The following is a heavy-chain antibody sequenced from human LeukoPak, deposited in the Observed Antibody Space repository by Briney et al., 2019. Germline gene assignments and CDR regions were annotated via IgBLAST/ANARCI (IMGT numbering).Heavy chain of an antibody. Sequence: GGSLRLSCAASRFXFSSYSINWVRQAPGKGLEWVSSISSSSSYIYYADSVKGRFTISRDNAKNSLYLQMNSLRAEDTAVYYCARDANSPRYYYYGMDVWGQGTTVTVSS. V-gene: IGHV3-21*01. J-gene: IGHJ6*02. CDR3: ARDANSPRYYYYGMDV. CDR2: ISSSSSYI. CDR1: RFXFSSYS. D-gene: IGHD4-23*01.